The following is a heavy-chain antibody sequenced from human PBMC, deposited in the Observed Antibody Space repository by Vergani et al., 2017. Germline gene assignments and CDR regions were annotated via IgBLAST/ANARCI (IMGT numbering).Heavy chain of an antibody. V-gene: IGHV4-61*02. CDR3: ARAYCSSTSCAPFDY. J-gene: IGHJ4*02. D-gene: IGHD2-2*01. Sequence: QVQLQESGPGLVKPSQTLSLTCTVSGGSISSGSYYWSWIRQPAGKGLEWIGRIYTSGSTNYNPSLKSRVTMSVDTSKNQFSLKLSSVTAADTAVYYCARAYCSSTSCAPFDYWGQGTLVTVSS. CDR2: IYTSGST. CDR1: GGSISSGSYY.